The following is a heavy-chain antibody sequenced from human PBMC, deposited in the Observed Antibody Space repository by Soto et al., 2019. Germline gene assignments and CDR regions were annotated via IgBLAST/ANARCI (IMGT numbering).Heavy chain of an antibody. CDR2: IYNTGST. CDR1: GGSVSSGDYY. D-gene: IGHD1-26*01. CDR3: AREGSTRGRGWFDP. Sequence: SETLSLTCTVSGGSVSSGDYYWSWIRQHPGKGLEWIGYIYNTGSTDYNASLKSRLTMSVESSKNQFSMRLTSVTAADEAVYYCAREGSTRGRGWFDPWGQGTLVTVSS. J-gene: IGHJ5*02. V-gene: IGHV4-31*03.